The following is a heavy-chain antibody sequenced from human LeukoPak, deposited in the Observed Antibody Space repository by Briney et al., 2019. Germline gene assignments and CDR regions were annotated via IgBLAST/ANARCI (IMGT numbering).Heavy chain of an antibody. D-gene: IGHD3-22*01. J-gene: IGHJ4*02. V-gene: IGHV3-53*05. CDR3: AYASTYYYDSSGYPFDY. Sequence: GGSLRISCAASGFTVSSNYMSWVRQAPGKGLEWVSVIYSDGSTYYADSVKGRFTISRDNSKNTLYLQMNSLRAEDTAVYYCAYASTYYYDSSGYPFDYWGQGTLVTVSS. CDR1: GFTVSSNY. CDR2: IYSDGST.